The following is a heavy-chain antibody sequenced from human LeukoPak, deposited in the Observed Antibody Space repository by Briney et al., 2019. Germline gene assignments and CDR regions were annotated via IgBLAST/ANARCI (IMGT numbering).Heavy chain of an antibody. CDR3: ASLRKRGGAFDI. Sequence: SETLSLTCAVYGGSFSGYYWSWIRQPPGKGLEWIGEINHSGSTNYNPSLKSRVTISVDTSKNQFSLKLSSVTAADTAVYYCASLRKRGGAFDIWGQGTMVTVSS. V-gene: IGHV4-34*01. CDR1: GGSFSGYY. CDR2: INHSGST. J-gene: IGHJ3*02.